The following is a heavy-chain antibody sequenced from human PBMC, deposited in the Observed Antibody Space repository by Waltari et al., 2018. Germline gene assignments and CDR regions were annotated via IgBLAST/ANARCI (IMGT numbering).Heavy chain of an antibody. D-gene: IGHD3-3*01. J-gene: IGHJ5*02. CDR1: GVTVSSYC. V-gene: IGHV3-7*03. CDR2: IKEEGSEM. Sequence: EKQLVESGGALVHPGGSLSLSWSASGVTVSSYCMSWVRRDPGKRMECEENIKEEGSEMDYVSCVKGRVTMSRDNAKNSLVLKMKTLRAEDTAVYFCARDRGGEGFLENLLGESWFDPWGQGTLVTVSS. CDR3: ARDRGGEGFLENLLGESWFDP.